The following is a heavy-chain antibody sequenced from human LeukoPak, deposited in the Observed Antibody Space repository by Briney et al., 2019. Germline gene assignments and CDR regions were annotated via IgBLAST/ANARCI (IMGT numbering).Heavy chain of an antibody. J-gene: IGHJ6*02. CDR2: ISGSGGST. V-gene: IGHV3-23*01. D-gene: IGHD3-10*01. CDR1: GFTFSSYA. CDR3: AKDGSGSYYFGPTIYYYYYGMDV. Sequence: PGGSLRLSCAASGFTFSSYAMSWVRQAPGKGLEWVSAISGSGGSTYYADSVKGRFTISRDNSKNTLYLQMNSLRAEDTALYYCAKDGSGSYYFGPTIYYYYYGMDVWGQGTTVTVSS.